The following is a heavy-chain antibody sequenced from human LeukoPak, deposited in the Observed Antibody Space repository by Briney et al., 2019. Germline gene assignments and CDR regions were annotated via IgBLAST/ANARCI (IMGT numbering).Heavy chain of an antibody. V-gene: IGHV4-38-2*02. D-gene: IGHD6-13*01. CDR2: IYHSGSN. CDR3: ARVETEGSSWYGVHYFDY. Sequence: SETLSLTCTVSGYSIDNGYYWGWIRQTPGKGLEWVGNIYHSGSNCYNPSLKSRVTISGDTSKNQFSLKLSSATAADTAMYYCARVETEGSSWYGVHYFDYWGQGTLVTVSP. CDR1: GYSIDNGYY. J-gene: IGHJ4*02.